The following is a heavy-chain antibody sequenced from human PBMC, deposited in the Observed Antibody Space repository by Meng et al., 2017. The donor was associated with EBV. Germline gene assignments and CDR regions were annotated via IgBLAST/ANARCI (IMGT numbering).Heavy chain of an antibody. J-gene: IGHJ4*02. CDR2: IYDGGTT. V-gene: IGHV4-61*01. D-gene: IGHD2-2*01. CDR1: GASVSGGTFH. CDR3: AKSSSSTPGVVDS. Sequence: QGQLHESGPGLVQPSETLSLTCTVSGASVSGGTFHWSWIRQPPGKELQWIGYIYDGGTTIYNPSLKSRVTIFLDTSRNQFSLGLRSVTTADTAVYYCAKSSSSTPGVVDSWGQGTLVTVSS.